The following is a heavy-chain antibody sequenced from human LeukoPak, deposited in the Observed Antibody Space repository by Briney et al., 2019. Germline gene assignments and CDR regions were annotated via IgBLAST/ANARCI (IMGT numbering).Heavy chain of an antibody. D-gene: IGHD5-18*01. CDR3: ARGRGYSYGSYFDY. Sequence: PSETLSLTCTVSGYSISSGYYWGWIRQPPGKGLEWIGSTYHSGSTYYNPSLKSRVTISVDTSKNQFSLKLSSVTAADTAVYYCARGRGYSYGSYFDYWGQGTLVTVSS. V-gene: IGHV4-38-2*02. CDR2: TYHSGST. J-gene: IGHJ4*02. CDR1: GYSISSGYY.